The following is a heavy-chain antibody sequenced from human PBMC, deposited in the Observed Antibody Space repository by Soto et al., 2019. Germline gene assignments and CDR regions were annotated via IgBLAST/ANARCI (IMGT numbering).Heavy chain of an antibody. CDR2: IWYDGSNK. Sequence: GGSLRLSCAASGFTFSSYGMHWVRQAPGKGLEWVAVIWYDGSNKYYADSVKGRFTISRDNSKNTLYPQMNSLRAEDTAVYYCARDPATMVRGRPAQTLDYWGQGTLVTVSS. D-gene: IGHD3-10*01. V-gene: IGHV3-33*01. J-gene: IGHJ4*02. CDR3: ARDPATMVRGRPAQTLDY. CDR1: GFTFSSYG.